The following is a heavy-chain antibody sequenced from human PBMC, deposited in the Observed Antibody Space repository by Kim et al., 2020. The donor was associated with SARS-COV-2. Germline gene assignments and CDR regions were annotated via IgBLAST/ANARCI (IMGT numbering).Heavy chain of an antibody. Sequence: SETLSLTCTVSGGSISSGDYYWSWIRQPPGKGLEWIGYIYYSGSTYYNPSLKSRVTISVDTSKNQFSLKLSSVTAADTAVYYCARFRQSVVPAAMYFGYWGKGTLVTVSS. CDR2: IYYSGST. J-gene: IGHJ4*02. V-gene: IGHV4-30-4*01. D-gene: IGHD2-2*01. CDR1: GGSISSGDYY. CDR3: ARFRQSVVPAAMYFGY.